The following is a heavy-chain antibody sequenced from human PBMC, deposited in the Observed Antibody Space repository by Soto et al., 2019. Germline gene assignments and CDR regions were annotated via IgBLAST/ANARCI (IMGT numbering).Heavy chain of an antibody. J-gene: IGHJ3*02. D-gene: IGHD3-16*02. CDR2: IYYSGST. Sequence: PSETLSLTCTLSGGSISSSSDYWGRIRQPPGKGLDWIGSIYYSGSTYYNPSLKSRVTISVDKSKNQFSLKLSSVTAADTAVYYCARVISLGRGDAAFDIWGQGTMVTVSS. CDR1: GGSISSSSDY. V-gene: IGHV4-39*07. CDR3: ARVISLGRGDAAFDI.